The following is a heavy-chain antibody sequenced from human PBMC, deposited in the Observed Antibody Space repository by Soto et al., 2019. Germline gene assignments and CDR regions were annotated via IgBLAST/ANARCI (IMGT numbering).Heavy chain of an antibody. D-gene: IGHD5-18*01. J-gene: IGHJ4*02. Sequence: QVQLVQSGAEVKKPGSSVKVSCKASGGTFSSYTISWVRQAPGQGLEWMGRIIPILGIANYAQKFQGRVTITADKSTSTAYMELSSLRSEDTAVYYCASGPHSYSYGVDYWGQGTLVTVSS. CDR3: ASGPHSYSYGVDY. V-gene: IGHV1-69*02. CDR1: GGTFSSYT. CDR2: IIPILGIA.